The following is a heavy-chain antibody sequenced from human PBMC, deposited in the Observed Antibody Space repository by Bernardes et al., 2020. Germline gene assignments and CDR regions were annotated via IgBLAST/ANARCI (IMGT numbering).Heavy chain of an antibody. Sequence: GGSLRLSCAASGFTFSSYAMHWVRQAPGKGLEWVAVISYDGSNKYYADSVKGRFTISRDNSKNTLYLQMNSLRAEDTAVYYCARVYYDILTGYYPYYFDYWGQGTLVTVSS. CDR3: ARVYYDILTGYYPYYFDY. CDR2: ISYDGSNK. J-gene: IGHJ4*02. V-gene: IGHV3-30-3*01. CDR1: GFTFSSYA. D-gene: IGHD3-9*01.